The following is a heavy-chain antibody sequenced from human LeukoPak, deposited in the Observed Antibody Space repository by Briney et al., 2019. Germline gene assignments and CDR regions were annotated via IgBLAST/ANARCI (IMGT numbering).Heavy chain of an antibody. V-gene: IGHV4-34*01. Sequence: PSETLSLTCAVYGGSFSGYYWSWIRQPPGKGLEWIGEIKHSGSTNYNPSLKSRVTISVGTSKNQFSLKLSSVTAADTAVYYCARGRSSWGQGTLVTVSS. CDR2: IKHSGST. CDR1: GGSFSGYY. J-gene: IGHJ4*02. CDR3: ARGRSS.